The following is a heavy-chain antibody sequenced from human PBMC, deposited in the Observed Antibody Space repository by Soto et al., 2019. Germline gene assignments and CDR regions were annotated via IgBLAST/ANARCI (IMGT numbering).Heavy chain of an antibody. D-gene: IGHD6-25*01. Sequence: VLLVESGGGLVQPGRSLRLSCAVSGFNFGNYAMHWVRQAPGKGLEWVAPINWNSDKVAYAGSVLGRFTIFRDSAKNSLHLQMNDLTTEDTALYYCAKDKGGTPYYIDSWGQGILVTVSS. CDR3: AKDKGGTPYYIDS. J-gene: IGHJ4*02. CDR2: INWNSDKV. V-gene: IGHV3-9*01. CDR1: GFNFGNYA.